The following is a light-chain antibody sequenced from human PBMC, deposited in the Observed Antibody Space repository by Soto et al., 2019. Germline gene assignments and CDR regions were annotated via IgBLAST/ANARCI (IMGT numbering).Light chain of an antibody. J-gene: IGLJ2*01. V-gene: IGLV1-40*01. CDR1: SSNIGAGCD. CDR3: QSYDSSLSGVV. CDR2: GNS. Sequence: QSVLTQPPSVSGTPGQRVTISCTRSSSNIGAGCDVHWYQQLPGTAPKLLIYGNSNRPSGVPDRFSGSKSCTSASLAITGLHAEDEADYYCQSYDSSLSGVVFGGGTKLTVL.